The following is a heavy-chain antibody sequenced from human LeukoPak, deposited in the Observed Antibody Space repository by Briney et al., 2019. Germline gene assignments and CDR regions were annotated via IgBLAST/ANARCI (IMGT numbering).Heavy chain of an antibody. CDR1: GGTFSSYA. J-gene: IGHJ3*02. V-gene: IGHV1-18*01. CDR3: ARDNPLYSSGWYGNVAFDI. Sequence: VASVKVSCKASGGTFSSYAISWVRQAPGQGLEWMGWISAYNGNTNYAQKLQGRVTMTTDTSTSTAYMELRSLRSDDTAVYYCARDNPLYSSGWYGNVAFDIWGQGTMVTVSS. CDR2: ISAYNGNT. D-gene: IGHD6-19*01.